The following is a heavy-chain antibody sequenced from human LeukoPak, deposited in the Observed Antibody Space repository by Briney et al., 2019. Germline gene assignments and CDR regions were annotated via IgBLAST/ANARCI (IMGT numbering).Heavy chain of an antibody. V-gene: IGHV3-33*01. Sequence: PGGSLRLSCAASGFTFSSYGMHWVRQAPGKGLEWVAVIWYDGSNKYYADSVKGRFTISRDNSKNTLYLQMNSLRAEDTAVYYCARGVTTVTTRSAFDYWGQGTLVTVSS. D-gene: IGHD4-17*01. CDR1: GFTFSSYG. J-gene: IGHJ4*02. CDR3: ARGVTTVTTRSAFDY. CDR2: IWYDGSNK.